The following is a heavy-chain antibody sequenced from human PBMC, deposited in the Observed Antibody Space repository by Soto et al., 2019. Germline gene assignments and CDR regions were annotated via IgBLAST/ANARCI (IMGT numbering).Heavy chain of an antibody. V-gene: IGHV1-18*01. Sequence: QVQLVQSGAEVKKPGASVKVSCKASGYTFISYGISWVRQAPGQGLEWMGWISGYNGHTNYAQELQGRVTMTTDTSTSTAYLELGSLRSDDTAVYYCAREGLPYYLDFWGQGTLVTVSS. CDR1: GYTFISYG. CDR3: AREGLPYYLDF. J-gene: IGHJ4*02. CDR2: ISGYNGHT.